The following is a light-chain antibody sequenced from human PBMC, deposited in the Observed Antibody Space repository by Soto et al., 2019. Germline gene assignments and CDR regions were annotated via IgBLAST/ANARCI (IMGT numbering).Light chain of an antibody. CDR1: QSVGSN. Sequence: EIVRTQSPATLSVSPGERASLSCMASQSVGSNLTWYQQKPGQAPRLLIYGASTSATGIPARFSGSGSGTEFTLTISSLQSEDFAIYFCQQYNNWPPDRTFGQGTKVEIK. CDR3: QQYNNWPPDRT. CDR2: GAS. J-gene: IGKJ1*01. V-gene: IGKV3-15*01.